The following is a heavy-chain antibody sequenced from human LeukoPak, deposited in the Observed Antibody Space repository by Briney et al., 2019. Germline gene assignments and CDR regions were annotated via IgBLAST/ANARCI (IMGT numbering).Heavy chain of an antibody. CDR3: AKGELWFGESYYFDY. D-gene: IGHD3-10*01. Sequence: GGSLRLSCAASGFTFSSYAMSWVRQAPGKGVEWGSAISGSGGSTYYADSVKGRFTISRDNSNNTLYLQMNRLRAEDTAVYYCAKGELWFGESYYFDYWGQGTLVTVSS. J-gene: IGHJ4*02. CDR1: GFTFSSYA. CDR2: ISGSGGST. V-gene: IGHV3-23*01.